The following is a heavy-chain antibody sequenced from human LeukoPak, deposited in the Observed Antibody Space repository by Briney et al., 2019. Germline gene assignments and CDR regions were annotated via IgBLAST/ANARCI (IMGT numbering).Heavy chain of an antibody. J-gene: IGHJ4*02. D-gene: IGHD2-2*02. Sequence: ASVKVSCKASGYTFTSYDINWVRQATGQGLEWMGWMNPSSGNTGYAQKFQGRVTMTRNTSISTAYMELSSLRSEDTAVYYCARDRRYCSSTSCYTGRNFDYWGQGTLVTVSS. V-gene: IGHV1-8*01. CDR1: GYTFTSYD. CDR2: MNPSSGNT. CDR3: ARDRRYCSSTSCYTGRNFDY.